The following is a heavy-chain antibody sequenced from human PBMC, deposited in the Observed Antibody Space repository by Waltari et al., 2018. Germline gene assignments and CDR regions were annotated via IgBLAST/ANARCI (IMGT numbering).Heavy chain of an antibody. J-gene: IGHJ4*02. Sequence: QVQLVQSGAEVMKPGASVKVSCKASGYTCTSYAMHWVRQAPGQRLEWMGWINAGNGNKKYSQKFKGRVTITRDTSASTAYMELSSLRSEDTAVYYCASAGGGSGSYYYDYWGQGTLVTVSS. CDR3: ASAGGGSGSYYYDY. V-gene: IGHV1-3*01. CDR2: INAGNGNK. D-gene: IGHD3-10*01. CDR1: GYTCTSYA.